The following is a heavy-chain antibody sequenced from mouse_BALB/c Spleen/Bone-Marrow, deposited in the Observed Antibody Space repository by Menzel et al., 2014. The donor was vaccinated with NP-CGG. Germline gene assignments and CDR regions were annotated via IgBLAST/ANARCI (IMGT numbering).Heavy chain of an antibody. V-gene: IGHV5-17*02. J-gene: IGHJ4*01. CDR2: ISNGSSTI. CDR3: ARKGAMITHYYAMDY. Sequence: EVNVVESGGGLVQPGGSRKLSCAASGFTFSSFGMHWVRQAPEKGLEWAAYISNGSSTIYYADTVKGRYTISRDNPKNTLFLQMTSLRSEDTAMYYCARKGAMITHYYAMDYWGQGTSVTVSS. CDR1: GFTFSSFG. D-gene: IGHD2-4*01.